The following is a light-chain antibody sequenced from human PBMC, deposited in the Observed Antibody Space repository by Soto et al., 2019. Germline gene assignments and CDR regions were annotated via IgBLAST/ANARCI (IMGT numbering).Light chain of an antibody. CDR2: KAS. CDR1: QSINSW. Sequence: DIQKTQAPSTLSASVGDRVAITCRASQSINSWLAWYQHKPGKAPRLLIYKASSLQSGVPSRFSGSGSGTEFTLTISSLQPDDSATYYCQQYTGYSGTFGQGTKVNIK. V-gene: IGKV1-5*03. CDR3: QQYTGYSGT. J-gene: IGKJ1*01.